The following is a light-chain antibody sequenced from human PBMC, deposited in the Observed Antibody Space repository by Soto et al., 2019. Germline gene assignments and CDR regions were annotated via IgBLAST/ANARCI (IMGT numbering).Light chain of an antibody. CDR2: GAS. V-gene: IGKV3-15*01. CDR1: RNVGSK. Sequence: EIVMTQSPATLSVSPWERATLSCRASRNVGSKLAWYMQKPGQPPRLLISGASTRAADFPARFSGSGSGTEFILTISSLQSEDFAFYYCQQYDDWPWTFGQGTKVDIK. J-gene: IGKJ1*01. CDR3: QQYDDWPWT.